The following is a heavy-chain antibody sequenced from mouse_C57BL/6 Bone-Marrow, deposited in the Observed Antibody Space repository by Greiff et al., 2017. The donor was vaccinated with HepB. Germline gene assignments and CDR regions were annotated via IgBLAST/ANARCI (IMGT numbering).Heavy chain of an antibody. CDR2: INPNNGGT. Sequence: VQLQQSGAELVKPGASVKMSCKASGYTFTSYWITWVKQRPGQGLEWIGDINPNNGGTIYNQKFKGKATLTVDKSSSTAYMELRSLTSEDTAVYYCTRRDWDWYFDVWGTGTTVTVSS. V-gene: IGHV1-55*01. CDR1: GYTFTSYW. J-gene: IGHJ1*03. D-gene: IGHD4-1*01. CDR3: TRRDWDWYFDV.